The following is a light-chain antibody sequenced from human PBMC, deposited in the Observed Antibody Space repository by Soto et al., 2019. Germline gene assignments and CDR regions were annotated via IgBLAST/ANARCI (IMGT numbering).Light chain of an antibody. Sequence: EFVLTQSPGTLSLSPGERATLSCRASQTVRNNYLAWYQQKPGQAHRLLIYDASSRATGIPDRFSGGGSGTDFTLTISSLQSEDSAFYYCQQYNNLPPTFGQGTKVDI. CDR1: QTVRNNY. CDR3: QQYNNLPPT. J-gene: IGKJ1*01. V-gene: IGKV3D-20*02. CDR2: DAS.